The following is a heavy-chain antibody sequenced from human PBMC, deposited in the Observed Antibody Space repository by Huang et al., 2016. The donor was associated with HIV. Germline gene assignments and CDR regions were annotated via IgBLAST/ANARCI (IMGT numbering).Heavy chain of an antibody. J-gene: IGHJ4*02. Sequence: EVLPVQSGAELKEPGESLKFSCKAYGYGFSSYWIGWARQKPGKGLEWVGIIYPRDSETKYAPSVNGQVAISADKSTRTAYLQWESLKAPDTAIYFCARQVDGFRSRFDFCGQGTLVSVSS. CDR3: ARQVDGFRSRFDF. CDR1: GYGFSSYW. V-gene: IGHV5-51*01. D-gene: IGHD5-18*01. CDR2: IYPRDSET.